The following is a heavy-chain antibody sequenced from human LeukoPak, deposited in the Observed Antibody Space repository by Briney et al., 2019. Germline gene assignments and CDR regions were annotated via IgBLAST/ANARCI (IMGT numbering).Heavy chain of an antibody. CDR1: GFTFSSYS. Sequence: GGSLRLSCAASGFTFSSYSMNWVRQAPGKGLEWVSSISSSSSYIYYADSVKGRFTISRDSAKNSLYLQMNGLRAEDTAIYYCARGPKTSFDYWGQGTLVTVSS. CDR2: ISSSSSYI. CDR3: ARGPKTSFDY. J-gene: IGHJ4*02. V-gene: IGHV3-21*01.